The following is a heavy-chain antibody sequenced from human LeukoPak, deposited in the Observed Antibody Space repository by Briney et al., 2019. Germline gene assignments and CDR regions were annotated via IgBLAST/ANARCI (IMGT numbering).Heavy chain of an antibody. CDR2: IYYSGGT. V-gene: IGHV4-59*01. J-gene: IGHJ4*02. D-gene: IGHD3-16*01. Sequence: SETLPLTCTVSGASITTSYWSWIRQPPGKGLEWIGYIYYSGGTNYNPSLKSRVTISVDTSKNQFSLKLSSVTAADTAVYFCARGPVITGYFAYWGQGTLVTVSS. CDR1: GASITTSY. CDR3: ARGPVITGYFAY.